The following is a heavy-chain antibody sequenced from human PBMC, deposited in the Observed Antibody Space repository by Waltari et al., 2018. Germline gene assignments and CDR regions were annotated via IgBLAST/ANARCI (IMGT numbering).Heavy chain of an antibody. CDR2: IYYSGST. CDR1: GGSISSSSYY. CDR3: AGASPFIVVVVAAMDWYFDL. Sequence: QLQLQESGPGLVKPSETLSLTCTVSGGSISSSSYYWGWIRQPPGKGLEWIGSIYYSGSTYYNPSLKSRVTISVDTSKNQFSLKLSSVTAADTAVYYCAGASPFIVVVVAAMDWYFDLWGRGTLVTVSS. D-gene: IGHD2-15*01. V-gene: IGHV4-39*07. J-gene: IGHJ2*01.